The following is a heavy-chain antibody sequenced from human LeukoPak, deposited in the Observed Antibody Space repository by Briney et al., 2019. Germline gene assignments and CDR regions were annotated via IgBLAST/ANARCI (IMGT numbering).Heavy chain of an antibody. CDR2: IYYSGST. Sequence: PSETLSLTCAVSGGSISSGGYSWSWIRQPPGKGLEWIGYIYYSGSTYYNPSLKSRVTISVDTSKNQFSLKLSSVTAADTAVYYCARAANLPLDYWGQGTLVTVSS. J-gene: IGHJ4*02. CDR3: ARAANLPLDY. CDR1: GGSISSGGYS. V-gene: IGHV4-30-4*07.